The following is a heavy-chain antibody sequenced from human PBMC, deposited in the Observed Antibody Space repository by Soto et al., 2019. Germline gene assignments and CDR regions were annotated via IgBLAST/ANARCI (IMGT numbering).Heavy chain of an antibody. J-gene: IGHJ4*02. V-gene: IGHV4-59*08. CDR2: IYYSGST. Sequence: KASETLSLTCTVSGCSISSYYWSWIRQPPGKGLEWIGYIYYSGSTNYNPSLKSRVTISVDTSKNQFSLKLSSVTAADTAVYYCARHWDSSGWYWLDYWGQGTLVTVSS. D-gene: IGHD6-19*01. CDR1: GCSISSYY. CDR3: ARHWDSSGWYWLDY.